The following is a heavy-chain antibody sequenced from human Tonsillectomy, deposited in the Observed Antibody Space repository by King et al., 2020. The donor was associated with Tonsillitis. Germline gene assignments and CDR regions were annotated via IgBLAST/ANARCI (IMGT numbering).Heavy chain of an antibody. D-gene: IGHD3-10*01. CDR1: GFILSSNY. V-gene: IGHV3-53*01. CDR2: IYSGGST. CDR3: SRDYYGSGFFDY. J-gene: IGHJ4*02. Sequence: VQLVESGGGLIQPGGSLRLSCAASGFILSSNYMSWVRQAPGKGLEWVSVIYSGGSTYYADSVKGRFTISRDNSKNTLYLQMNSLRAEDTAVYYCSRDYYGSGFFDYCGQGTLVTVSS.